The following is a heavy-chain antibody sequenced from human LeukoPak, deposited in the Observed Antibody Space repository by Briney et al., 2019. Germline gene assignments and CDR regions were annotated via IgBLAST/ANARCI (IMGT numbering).Heavy chain of an antibody. V-gene: IGHV1-3*01. Sequence: ASVKVSCKASGYTFTSYAMHWVRQAPGQRLEWMGWINAGNGNTKYSQKFQGRVTITRDTSASTAYMELSSLRSEDPAVYYCARDYYDFWSGYYPHDAFDIWGQGTMVTVSS. J-gene: IGHJ3*02. CDR3: ARDYYDFWSGYYPHDAFDI. CDR2: INAGNGNT. D-gene: IGHD3-3*01. CDR1: GYTFTSYA.